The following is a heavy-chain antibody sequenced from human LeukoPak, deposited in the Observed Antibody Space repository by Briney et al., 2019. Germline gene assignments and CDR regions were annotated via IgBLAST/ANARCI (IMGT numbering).Heavy chain of an antibody. CDR2: INPSTGGT. CDR3: ATESTSDHLES. D-gene: IGHD1-14*01. CDR1: GYTFTVYY. Sequence: ASVKVSCKPSGYTFTVYYMHWVRQAPRQGLEWMGRINPSTGGTNYAQELQGRVTMTRGTSTSTAYMELTRLTSDDTAVYFCATESTSDHLESWGQGTLVTVS. V-gene: IGHV1-2*06. J-gene: IGHJ4*02.